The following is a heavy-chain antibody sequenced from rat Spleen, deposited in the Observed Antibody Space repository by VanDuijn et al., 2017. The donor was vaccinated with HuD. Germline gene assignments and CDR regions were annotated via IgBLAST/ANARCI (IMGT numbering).Heavy chain of an antibody. J-gene: IGHJ2*01. V-gene: IGHV2-63*01. D-gene: IGHD1-1*01. Sequence: QLQLTASGPGLMQPSETLSLTCTVSGFSLTTYSVSWARQFSRQGPAWTGKILYDGDNEYNSALKSRLGISKDTSKNQVFLIMNSLQSDDRGTDSCTSELYSLEAWGRGVMVTVSS. CDR1: GFSLTTYS. CDR3: TSELYSLEA. CDR2: ILYDGDN.